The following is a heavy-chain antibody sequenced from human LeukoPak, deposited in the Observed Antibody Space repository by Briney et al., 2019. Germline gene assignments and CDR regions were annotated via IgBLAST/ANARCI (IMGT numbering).Heavy chain of an antibody. D-gene: IGHD6-19*01. J-gene: IGHJ4*02. CDR2: SRNKAKSYTT. Sequence: GGSLRLSCVVSGFTFSDHSLDWVRQAPRKGLEWVGRSRNKAKSYTTEYAASVKGRFTISRDDSKNSLYLQMNSLKTEDTAVYYCVRVGSVAGSDYLDYWGQGTLVTVSS. CDR1: GFTFSDHS. V-gene: IGHV3-72*01. CDR3: VRVGSVAGSDYLDY.